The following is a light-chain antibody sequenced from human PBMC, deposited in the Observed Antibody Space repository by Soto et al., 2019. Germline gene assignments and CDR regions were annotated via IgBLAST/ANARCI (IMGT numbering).Light chain of an antibody. J-gene: IGLJ1*01. CDR3: SSFTSRFTFV. Sequence: QSALTQPASVSGSPGQSITISCTGTSSYNLVSWYQQHPGKAPKLMTYEGSQRPSGVSNRFSGSKSGNTASLTISGLQAEDEADYYCSSFTSRFTFVFGTGTQLTVL. CDR1: SSYNL. V-gene: IGLV2-14*02. CDR2: EGS.